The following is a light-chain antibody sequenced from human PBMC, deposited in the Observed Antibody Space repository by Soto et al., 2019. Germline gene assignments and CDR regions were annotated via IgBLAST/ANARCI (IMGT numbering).Light chain of an antibody. J-gene: IGLJ1*01. CDR1: SNDVGGYDY. CDR2: EVT. CDR3: SSHTSGDTRV. Sequence: QSAQTQPASVSGSPGQSIAISCTGTSNDVGGYDYVSWYQQHPDKAPKLIIYEVTKRPSWVSNRFSGSKSGNTASLTISGLQPDDEADYYCSSHTSGDTRVFGSGTKVTVL. V-gene: IGLV2-14*01.